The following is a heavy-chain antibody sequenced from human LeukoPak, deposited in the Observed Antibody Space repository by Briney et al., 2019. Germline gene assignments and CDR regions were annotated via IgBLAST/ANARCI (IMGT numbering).Heavy chain of an antibody. CDR2: INPSGGST. J-gene: IGHJ4*02. CDR1: GYTFTSYY. V-gene: IGHV1-46*03. CDR3: ARAGDYYGSGSYSNYFDY. Sequence: GASVKVSCKASGYTFTSYYMHWVRQAPGQGLEWMGIINPSGGSTSYAQKFQGRVTMTRDTSTTTVYMELSSLRSEDTAVYYCARAGDYYGSGSYSNYFDYWGQGTLVTVSS. D-gene: IGHD3-10*01.